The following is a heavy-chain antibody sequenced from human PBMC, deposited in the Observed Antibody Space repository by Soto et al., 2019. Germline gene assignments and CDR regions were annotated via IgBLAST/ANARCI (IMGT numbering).Heavy chain of an antibody. D-gene: IGHD5-12*01. CDR2: INHSGST. CDR1: GGSFSGYY. J-gene: IGHJ4*02. Sequence: SETLSLTCAVYGGSFSGYYWSWIRQPPGKGLEWIGEINHSGSTNYNLSLKSRVTISVDTSKNQFSLKLSSVTAADTAVYYCARASNVWWLRGGFDYWGQGTLVTVSS. V-gene: IGHV4-34*01. CDR3: ARASNVWWLRGGFDY.